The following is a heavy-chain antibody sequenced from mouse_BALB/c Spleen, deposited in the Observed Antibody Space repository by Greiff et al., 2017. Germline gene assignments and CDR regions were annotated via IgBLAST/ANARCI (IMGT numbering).Heavy chain of an antibody. CDR1: GYSITSDYA. J-gene: IGHJ4*01. CDR2: ISYSGST. V-gene: IGHV3-2*02. CDR3: ARRRGNYAMDY. Sequence: EVKLQESGPGLVKPSQSLSLTCTVTGYSITSDYAWNWIRQFPGNKLEWMGYISYSGSTSYNPSLKSRISITRDTSKNQFFLQLNSVTTEDTATYYCARRRGNYAMDYWGQGTSVTVSS.